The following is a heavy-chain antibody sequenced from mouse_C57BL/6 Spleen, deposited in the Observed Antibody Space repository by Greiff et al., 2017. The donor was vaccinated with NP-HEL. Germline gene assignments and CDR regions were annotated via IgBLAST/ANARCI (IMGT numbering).Heavy chain of an antibody. V-gene: IGHV5-17*01. Sequence: EVQVVESGGGLVKPGGSLKLSCAASGFTFSDYGMHWVRQAPEKGLEWVAYISSGSSTICYADTVKGRFTISRDNAKNTLFLQMTSLRSEDTAMYYCARAIYYGNYDYWGQGTTLTVSS. J-gene: IGHJ2*01. D-gene: IGHD2-1*01. CDR2: ISSGSSTI. CDR3: ARAIYYGNYDY. CDR1: GFTFSDYG.